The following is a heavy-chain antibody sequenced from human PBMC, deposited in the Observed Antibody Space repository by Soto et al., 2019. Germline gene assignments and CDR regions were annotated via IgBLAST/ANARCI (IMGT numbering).Heavy chain of an antibody. CDR1: GGSFSGYH. D-gene: IGHD6-19*01. V-gene: IGHV4-34*01. J-gene: IGHJ4*02. Sequence: QVQLQQWGAGLLKPSETLYLTCAVYGGSFSGYHWSWIRQPPGKGLEWIGEFNHSGSTKYNPSLKSRVMISADSSKNQFSLKLSSVTAADTAVYYCARRAGYSSGWVYFDYWGQGTLVAVSS. CDR3: ARRAGYSSGWVYFDY. CDR2: FNHSGST.